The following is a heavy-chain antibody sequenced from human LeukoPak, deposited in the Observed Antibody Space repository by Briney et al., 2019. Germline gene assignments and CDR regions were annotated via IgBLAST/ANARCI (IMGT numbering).Heavy chain of an antibody. D-gene: IGHD5-18*01. V-gene: IGHV3-23*01. CDR1: GFTFSSSA. CDR2: ISNNGGYT. CDR3: AKVSRRGYSYGYFDY. Sequence: GGSLRLSCAASGFTFSSSAMSWDRQAPGKGLEWVSAISNNGGYTYYADSVQGRFTISRDNSKSTLCLQMNSLRAEDTAVYYCAKVSRRGYSYGYFDYWGQGTLVTVSS. J-gene: IGHJ4*02.